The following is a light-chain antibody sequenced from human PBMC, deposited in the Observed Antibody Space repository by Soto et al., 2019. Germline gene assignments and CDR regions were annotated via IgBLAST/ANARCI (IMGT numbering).Light chain of an antibody. J-gene: IGLJ2*01. Sequence: QSVLTQPASVSGSPGQSITISCTGTSSDVGGYSYVSWYQQHPGKTPKLMIYEVSNRPSRVSHRFSGSKSGNTASLTISGLQTEDEADYYCSSFSSITREVFGGGTKLTVL. CDR3: SSFSSITREV. CDR1: SSDVGGYSY. V-gene: IGLV2-14*01. CDR2: EVS.